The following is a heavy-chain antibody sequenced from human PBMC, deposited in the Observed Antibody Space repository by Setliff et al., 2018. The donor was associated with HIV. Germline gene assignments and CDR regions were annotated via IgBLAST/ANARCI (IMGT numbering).Heavy chain of an antibody. CDR2: VDPEDDET. CDR3: ATADRGSYVFSPNYHSYDMDV. V-gene: IGHV1-69-2*01. J-gene: IGHJ6*02. CDR1: GYTFTDYY. Sequence: VASVKVSCKVSGYTFTDYYMHWVQQAPGKGLEWMGLVDPEDDETIYAEKFQGRVTITADTSRDTALMELSSLRSEDTAVYYCATADRGSYVFSPNYHSYDMDVWGQGTTVTVSS. D-gene: IGHD3-16*01.